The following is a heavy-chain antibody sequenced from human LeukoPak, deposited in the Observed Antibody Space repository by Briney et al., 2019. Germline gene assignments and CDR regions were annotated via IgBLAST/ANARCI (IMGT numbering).Heavy chain of an antibody. CDR3: TKDLTDFHYYYTDV. CDR2: ITGSGGHT. V-gene: IGHV3-23*01. CDR1: GFTFNNYA. Sequence: GGSLRLSCEASGFTFNNYALAWVRQSPGKGLEWVPGITGSGGHTYYAHSVKGRFTISRDNSKNTLYLQMYSLRAEDTAVYYCTKDLTDFHYYYTDVWGKGTTVIVSS. J-gene: IGHJ6*03. D-gene: IGHD2-21*02.